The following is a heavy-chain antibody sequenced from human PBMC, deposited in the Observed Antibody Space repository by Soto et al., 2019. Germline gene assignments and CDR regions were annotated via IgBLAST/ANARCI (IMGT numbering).Heavy chain of an antibody. J-gene: IGHJ4*02. Sequence: SAAEPVNPTQSLTQTCTFRGLSLNNNEVGVGWIRQPPGKALEWLALIYWDDDKRYGPSLKSRLTITKDTSKNQVVLTMTNMDPVDTATYYCAHRSVVAAAGSFDYWGQGTLVTVSS. CDR3: AHRSVVAAAGSFDY. CDR2: IYWDDDK. V-gene: IGHV2-5*05. D-gene: IGHD2-15*01. CDR1: GLSLNNNEVG.